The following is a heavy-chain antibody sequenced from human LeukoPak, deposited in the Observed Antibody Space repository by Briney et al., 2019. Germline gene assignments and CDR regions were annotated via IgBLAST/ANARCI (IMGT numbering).Heavy chain of an antibody. J-gene: IGHJ4*02. Sequence: SETLSLTCTVSGGSISSYSWCWIRQPPGRGLEWIGYIYYSGSTNYNPSLKSRVTISVDTSKNQFSLKLSSVTAADTAVYYCARRASYSSGWSFDYWGQGTLVTVSS. CDR2: IYYSGST. D-gene: IGHD6-19*01. CDR3: ARRASYSSGWSFDY. V-gene: IGHV4-59*08. CDR1: GGSISSYS.